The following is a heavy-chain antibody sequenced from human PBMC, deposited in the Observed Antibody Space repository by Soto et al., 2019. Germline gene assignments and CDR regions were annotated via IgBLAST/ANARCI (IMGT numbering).Heavy chain of an antibody. CDR1: GFSLSTSGVG. J-gene: IGHJ4*02. D-gene: IGHD3-3*01. Sequence: SGPTLVNPTQTLTLTCTFSGFSLSTSGVGVGWIRQPTGKALEWLALIYWDDDKRYSPSLKSRLTITKDTSKDQVVLTMTNMDPVDTATYSCAHNSVGWSGYYIAPFDYWGQGTLVTVSS. CDR2: IYWDDDK. V-gene: IGHV2-5*02. CDR3: AHNSVGWSGYYIAPFDY.